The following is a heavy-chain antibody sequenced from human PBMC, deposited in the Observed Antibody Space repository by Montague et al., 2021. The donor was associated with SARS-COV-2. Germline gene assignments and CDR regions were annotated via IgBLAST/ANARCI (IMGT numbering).Heavy chain of an antibody. J-gene: IGHJ4*02. CDR2: ISSSGTSI. CDR1: GFTFSDYY. V-gene: IGHV3-11*01. CDR3: ASPPGIRGREY. D-gene: IGHD3-10*01. Sequence: SLRLSCAASGFTFSDYYMSWIRQAPGKGLEWISYISSSGTSISYADSVKGRVTISRDNAKKFLYLQMSSLRVDDTAVYYCASPPGIRGREYWGQGILVTVSS.